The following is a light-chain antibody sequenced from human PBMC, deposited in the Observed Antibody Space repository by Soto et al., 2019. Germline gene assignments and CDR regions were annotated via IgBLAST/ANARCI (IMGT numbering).Light chain of an antibody. CDR2: DVT. Sequence: QSALTQPRSVSGSPGRSVAISCTGTSSDVGAYDYVSWYQQHPGKAPKLMIYDVTKRPSGVPDRFSGSKSGNTASLTISGLQPEDESDYYCCSYAGSPYVFGTGTKVTVL. CDR1: SSDVGAYDY. CDR3: CSYAGSPYV. V-gene: IGLV2-11*01. J-gene: IGLJ1*01.